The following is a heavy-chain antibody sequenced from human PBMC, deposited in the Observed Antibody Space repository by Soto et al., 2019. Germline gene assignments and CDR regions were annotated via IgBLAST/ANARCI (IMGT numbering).Heavy chain of an antibody. V-gene: IGHV4-59*12. J-gene: IGHJ6*02. D-gene: IGHD5-12*01. Sequence: PSETLSLTCTVSGGSTRNYYWSWIRQPPGKGLEWIGYIYYSGSTYYNPSLKSRVTISVDTSKNQFSLKLSSVTAADTAVYYCARDRGGYSGYDWSNYGMDVWGQGTTVTVSS. CDR2: IYYSGST. CDR3: ARDRGGYSGYDWSNYGMDV. CDR1: GGSTRNYY.